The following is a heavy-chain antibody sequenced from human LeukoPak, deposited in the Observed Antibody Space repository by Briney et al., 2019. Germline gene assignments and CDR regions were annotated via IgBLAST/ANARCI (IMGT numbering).Heavy chain of an antibody. J-gene: IGHJ5*02. CDR1: GGSFSGYY. CDR2: INHSGST. V-gene: IGHV4-34*01. Sequence: SETLSLTCAVYGGSFSGYYWSWIRQPPGKGLEWIGEINHSGSTNYNPSLKSRVTISVDTSKNQFSLKLSSVTAADTAVYYCARMPPPQGFTGRGKNWFDPWGQGTLVTVSS. D-gene: IGHD1-26*01. CDR3: ARMPPPQGFTGRGKNWFDP.